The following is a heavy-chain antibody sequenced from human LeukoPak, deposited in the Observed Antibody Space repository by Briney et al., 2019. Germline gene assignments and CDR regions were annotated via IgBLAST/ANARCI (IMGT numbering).Heavy chain of an antibody. CDR3: ARDGGITMVRGVSAFDI. D-gene: IGHD3-10*01. Sequence: PGGSLRLSCAASGFDFSTYAINWVRQAPGKGLEWVSSISTMSNYIFYGDSVKGRFTISRDNAKNSVYLQMNSLRPEDTAVYYCARDGGITMVRGVSAFDIWGQGTMVTVSS. J-gene: IGHJ3*02. CDR2: ISTMSNYI. V-gene: IGHV3-21*01. CDR1: GFDFSTYA.